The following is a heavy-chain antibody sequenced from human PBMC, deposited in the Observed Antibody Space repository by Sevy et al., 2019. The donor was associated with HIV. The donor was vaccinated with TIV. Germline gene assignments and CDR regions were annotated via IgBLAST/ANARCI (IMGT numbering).Heavy chain of an antibody. J-gene: IGHJ5*02. Sequence: GGSLRLSCAASGFSFNTYTMDWVRQAPGKGLEWVSSISSGSTYIFYADSVKGRFTISRDNAKNSLFLQMSGLRVEDTAVYDCARGLKNGGFDPWGQGTLVTVSS. CDR1: GFSFNTYT. CDR3: ARGLKNGGFDP. D-gene: IGHD1-1*01. V-gene: IGHV3-21*01. CDR2: ISSGSTYI.